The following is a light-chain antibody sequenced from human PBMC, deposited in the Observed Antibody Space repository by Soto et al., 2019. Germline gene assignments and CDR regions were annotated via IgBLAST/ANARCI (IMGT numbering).Light chain of an antibody. CDR1: QSVSGSY. CDR2: GAS. V-gene: IGKV3-20*01. CDR3: QQYGSSPQT. Sequence: EVVLTQSPGTLSLSPGERATLSCRASQSVSGSYLAWYQQKPGQAPRLLIYGASGRATGIPGRFSGSGSGTDFTLTISGLEPEDFAVYYCQQYGSSPQTFGQGTKVEIK. J-gene: IGKJ1*01.